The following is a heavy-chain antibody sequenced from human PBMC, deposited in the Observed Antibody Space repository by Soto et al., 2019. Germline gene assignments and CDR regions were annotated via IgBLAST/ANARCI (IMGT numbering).Heavy chain of an antibody. CDR2: ISTRSSTI. V-gene: IGHV3-11*01. D-gene: IGHD3-22*01. CDR3: ASERDDSGGYYSEVDY. CDR1: GFTFSDYY. J-gene: IGHJ4*02. Sequence: QVQLVESGGSLVKPGGSLRLSCAASGFTFSDYYMSWIRQAPGKGLEWVSYISTRSSTIYYADSVKGRFTVSRDNSKNSLYLQMNSLTAEDTAVYYCASERDDSGGYYSEVDYWGQGTLVTVSS.